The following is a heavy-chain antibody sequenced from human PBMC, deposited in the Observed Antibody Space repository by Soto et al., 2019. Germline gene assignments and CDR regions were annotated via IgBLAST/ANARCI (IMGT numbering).Heavy chain of an antibody. J-gene: IGHJ4*02. CDR2: IKQDGSEK. D-gene: IGHD3-10*01. V-gene: IGHV3-7*01. Sequence: EVQLVESGGGLVQPGGSLRLSCAASGFTFSNYWMIWVRQAPGKGLEWVANIKQDGSEKYYVDSVKGRFTISRDNAKNSLYLQMNSLRVEDTAVYHCAGPGMVRGVISYWGQGTLVTVSS. CDR3: AGPGMVRGVISY. CDR1: GFTFSNYW.